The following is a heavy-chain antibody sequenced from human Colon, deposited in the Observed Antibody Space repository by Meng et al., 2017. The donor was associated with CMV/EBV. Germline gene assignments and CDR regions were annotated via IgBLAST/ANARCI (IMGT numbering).Heavy chain of an antibody. V-gene: IGHV3-7*01. CDR3: ARDRSGLRFLEWLNYYYYGMDV. J-gene: IGHJ6*02. CDR1: GFTFSSYW. CDR2: IKQDGSEK. D-gene: IGHD3-3*01. Sequence: GGSLRLSCAASGFTFSSYWMSWVRQAPGKGLEWVANIKQDGSEKYYVDSVKGRFTISRDNAKNSLYLQMNSLRAEDTAVYYCARDRSGLRFLEWLNYYYYGMDVWGQGTTVTVS.